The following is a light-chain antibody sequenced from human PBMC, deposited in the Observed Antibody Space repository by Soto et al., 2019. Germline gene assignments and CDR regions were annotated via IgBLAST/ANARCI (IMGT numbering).Light chain of an antibody. CDR3: QSYHSSYPNV. CDR2: EDN. V-gene: IGLV6-57*03. J-gene: IGLJ1*01. Sequence: NFMLTQPHSVSESPGKTVTISCTRSGGSIASGYVQWYRQRPGSAPTTVIYEDNQRPSGVPDRFSGSIDSSSNSASLTISGLQTEDEADYYFQSYHSSYPNVFGPGTKLTVL. CDR1: GGSIASGY.